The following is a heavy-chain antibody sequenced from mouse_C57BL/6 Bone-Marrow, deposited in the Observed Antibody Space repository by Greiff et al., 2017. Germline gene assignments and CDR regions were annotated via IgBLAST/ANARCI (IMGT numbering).Heavy chain of an antibody. J-gene: IGHJ1*03. CDR2: IYPRDGST. CDR1: GYTFTSYD. V-gene: IGHV1-85*01. D-gene: IGHD1-1*01. CDR3: ARLECDGSSGDWYFDV. Sequence: QVQLQQPGPELVKPGASVKLSCKASGYTFTSYDINWVKQRPGQGLEWIGWIYPRDGSTKYNEKFKGKATLTVDTSSSTAYMELHSLTSEDSAVYYCARLECDGSSGDWYFDVWGTGTTVTVSS.